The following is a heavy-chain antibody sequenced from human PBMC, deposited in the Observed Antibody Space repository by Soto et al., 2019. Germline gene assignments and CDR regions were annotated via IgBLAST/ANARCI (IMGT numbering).Heavy chain of an antibody. CDR2: IKSKVNGGTT. V-gene: IGHV3-15*07. CDR1: GFTFKDAW. Sequence: GGSLRLSCAASGFTFKDAWINWVRQAPGKGLEWVGRIKSKVNGGTTDFAASVKGRFAISRDDSTHMVYLQMTSLKTEDTAIYYWANIPPSDYYGMDFWGQGTTDPVSS. J-gene: IGHJ6*02. CDR3: ANIPPSDYYGMDF.